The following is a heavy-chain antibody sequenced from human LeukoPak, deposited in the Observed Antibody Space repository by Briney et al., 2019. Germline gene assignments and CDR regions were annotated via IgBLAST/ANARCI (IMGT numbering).Heavy chain of an antibody. J-gene: IGHJ4*02. CDR1: GFTFSDYW. V-gene: IGHV3-74*01. CDR2: ISSDGDTT. CDR3: ARDRGPRTGFMVREPYDY. Sequence: QPGGSLRLSCVASGFTFSDYWIHWVRHAPGKGLVWVSRISSDGDTTNYADSVKGRFTISRDNAKNTLYLQMNSLRVEDTAVYYCARDRGPRTGFMVREPYDYWGQGTLVTVSS. D-gene: IGHD3-10*01.